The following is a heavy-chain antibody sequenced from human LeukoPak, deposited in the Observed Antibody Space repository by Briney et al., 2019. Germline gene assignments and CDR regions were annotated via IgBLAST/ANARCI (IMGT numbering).Heavy chain of an antibody. V-gene: IGHV5-51*01. J-gene: IGHJ5*02. CDR2: IYPGDSDT. CDR1: GYSFTSYW. D-gene: IGHD6-19*01. Sequence: GESLKISCKGSGYSFTSYWIGWVRQMPGKGLEWMGIIYPGDSDTRYSPSFQGQVTISADESISTAYLQWSSLKASDTAMYYCARQAYSSVDWFDPWGQGTLVTVSS. CDR3: ARQAYSSVDWFDP.